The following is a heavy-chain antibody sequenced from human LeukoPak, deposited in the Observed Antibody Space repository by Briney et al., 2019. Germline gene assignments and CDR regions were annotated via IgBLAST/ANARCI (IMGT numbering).Heavy chain of an antibody. CDR2: ISSSSSYI. Sequence: PGGSLRLSCAASGFTFSTYSMNWVRQAPGKGLEWVSSISSSSSYIYYADSVEGRFTISRDNAKNSLYLQMNSLRAEDTAVYYCARDASDTAMVGYFQHWGQGTLVTVSS. D-gene: IGHD5-18*01. CDR3: ARDASDTAMVGYFQH. CDR1: GFTFSTYS. V-gene: IGHV3-21*01. J-gene: IGHJ1*01.